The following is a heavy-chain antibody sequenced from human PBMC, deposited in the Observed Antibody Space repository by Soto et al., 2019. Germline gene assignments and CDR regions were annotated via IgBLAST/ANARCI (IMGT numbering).Heavy chain of an antibody. V-gene: IGHV3-15*07. CDR2: IKSKPDGGTT. J-gene: IGHJ5*02. D-gene: IGHD3-10*01. CDR3: TTENSVRGVIMGGDLDP. Sequence: GGSLRLSCAASGFTFSNAWMNWVRQAPGKGMEWVGRIKSKPDGGTTDYAAPGKGRFTISRDDSKNTLYLQMNSLKTEDTAVYYCTTENSVRGVIMGGDLDPWGQGTLVTVSS. CDR1: GFTFSNAW.